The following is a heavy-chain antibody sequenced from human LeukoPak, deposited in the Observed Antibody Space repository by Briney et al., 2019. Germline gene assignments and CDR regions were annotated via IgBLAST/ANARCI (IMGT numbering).Heavy chain of an antibody. Sequence: GESLKISCKGSGYSFTSYWIGWVRQMPGKGLEWMGIIYPGDSDTRYNPSFQGQVTISADRSITTAYLQWSSLEASDTAMYYCARTTYCGGDCFRDNAFDIWGQGTMVTVSS. D-gene: IGHD2-21*02. V-gene: IGHV5-51*01. CDR3: ARTTYCGGDCFRDNAFDI. CDR2: IYPGDSDT. CDR1: GYSFTSYW. J-gene: IGHJ3*02.